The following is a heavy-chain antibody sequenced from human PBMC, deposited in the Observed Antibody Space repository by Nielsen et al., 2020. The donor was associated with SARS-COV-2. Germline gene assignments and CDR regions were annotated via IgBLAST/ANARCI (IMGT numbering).Heavy chain of an antibody. CDR2: IRGSGANI. V-gene: IGHV3-23*01. D-gene: IGHD6-13*01. Sequence: WIRQPPGKGLEWVSGIRGSGANIYYADSVKGRFTISRDNSKNTLYLQMNSLRAEDTAVYYCAKEGSLRSSWFVVWFDPWGQGTLVTVSS. CDR3: AKEGSLRSSWFVVWFDP. J-gene: IGHJ5*02.